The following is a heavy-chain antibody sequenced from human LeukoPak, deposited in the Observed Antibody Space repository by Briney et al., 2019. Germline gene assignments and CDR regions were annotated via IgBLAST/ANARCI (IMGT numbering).Heavy chain of an antibody. CDR3: ARDLEKSIDY. Sequence: PSETLSLTCTVSGGSISSYYWSWIRQPPGKGLEWIGEINHSGSTNYNPSLKSRVTISVDTSKNQFSLKLSSVTAADTAVYYCARDLEKSIDYWGQGTLVTVSS. V-gene: IGHV4-34*01. J-gene: IGHJ4*02. CDR1: GGSISSYY. D-gene: IGHD1-1*01. CDR2: INHSGST.